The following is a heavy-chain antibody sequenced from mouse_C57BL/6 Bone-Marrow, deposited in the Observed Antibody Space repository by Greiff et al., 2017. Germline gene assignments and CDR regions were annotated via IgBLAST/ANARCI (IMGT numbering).Heavy chain of an antibody. CDR1: GYTFTSYD. J-gene: IGHJ2*01. Sequence: QVQLQQSGPELVKPGASVKLSCKASGYTFTSYDINWVKQRPGQGLEWIGWIYPRDGSTKYNEKFKGQATLTVDTSSSTAYLELHSLTSEDSAVYFCSRRRGVPFDYWGQGTTLTVSS. D-gene: IGHD6-1*01. CDR2: IYPRDGST. V-gene: IGHV1-85*01. CDR3: SRRRGVPFDY.